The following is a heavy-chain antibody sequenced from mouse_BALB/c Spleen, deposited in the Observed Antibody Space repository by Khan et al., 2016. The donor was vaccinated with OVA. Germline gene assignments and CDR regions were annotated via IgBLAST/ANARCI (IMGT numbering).Heavy chain of an antibody. V-gene: IGHV3-2*02. J-gene: IGHJ3*01. Sequence: VQLQQPGPGLVKPSQSLSLTCTVTGYSITSEYTWNWIRQFPGNKLEWMGYINYSGNTRFNPSLKSRTSITRDTSKNQFFLQLNSVTTEDTATYYGARKDYYDYDPFPYWGQGTLVTVSA. D-gene: IGHD2-4*01. CDR3: ARKDYYDYDPFPY. CDR1: GYSITSEYT. CDR2: INYSGNT.